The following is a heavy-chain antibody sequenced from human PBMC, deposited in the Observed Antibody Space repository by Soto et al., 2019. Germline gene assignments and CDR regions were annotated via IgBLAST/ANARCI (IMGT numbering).Heavy chain of an antibody. J-gene: IGHJ4*02. CDR2: IKNKAEKDIK. D-gene: IGHD2-15*01. V-gene: IGHV3-72*01. CDR1: GFRHSDYF. Sequence: EVHLVESGGGLVQPGGSLRLSCVASGFRHSDYFMDWVRQAPGKGPECVARIKNKAEKDIKEYAASAKGRFIVSRDDSKNSLYLQMNSLNPADTAIYFCVRDSLKWSFDHWGQGALVTVSS. CDR3: VRDSLKWSFDH.